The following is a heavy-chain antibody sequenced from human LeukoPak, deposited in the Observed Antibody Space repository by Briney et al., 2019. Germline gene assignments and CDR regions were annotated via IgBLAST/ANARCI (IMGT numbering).Heavy chain of an antibody. Sequence: ASVTVSCTVSGYTFTSYGISWVRQAPGQGLEWMGWISAYNGNTNYAQKLQGRVTMTTDTSTSTAYMELRSLRSDDTAVYYCARDFYSSSWGYGMDVWGQGTTVTVSS. J-gene: IGHJ6*02. V-gene: IGHV1-18*01. CDR1: GYTFTSYG. CDR2: ISAYNGNT. CDR3: ARDFYSSSWGYGMDV. D-gene: IGHD6-13*01.